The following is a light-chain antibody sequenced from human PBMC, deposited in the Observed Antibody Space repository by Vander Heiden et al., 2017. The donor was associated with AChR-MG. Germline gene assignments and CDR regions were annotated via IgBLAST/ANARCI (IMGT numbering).Light chain of an antibody. CDR1: QSISSRY. Sequence: EIVLTQSPGTLSLSPGERATLSCRASQSISSRYLAWYQQKPGQAPRLLIYGASTRATGIPDRFSDSGYGTDFTLTISRREPEDFAVYYCQQHVSSRLVTFGHGTKVDIK. CDR3: QQHVSSRLVT. CDR2: GAS. V-gene: IGKV3-20*01. J-gene: IGKJ3*01.